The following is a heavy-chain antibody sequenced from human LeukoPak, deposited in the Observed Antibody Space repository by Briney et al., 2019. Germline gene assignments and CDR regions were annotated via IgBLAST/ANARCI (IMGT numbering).Heavy chain of an antibody. Sequence: GGSLRLSCAASGFTFSSYAMSWVRQAPGKGLEWVSHISGSISGGGGGAYYADSVEGRFTISRDNSKNTLYLQINSLRAEDTAVYYCARDLIEYSAYWGQGTLVTVSS. CDR2: ISGSISGGGGGA. J-gene: IGHJ4*02. V-gene: IGHV3-23*01. CDR3: ARDLIEYSAY. D-gene: IGHD1-26*01. CDR1: GFTFSSYA.